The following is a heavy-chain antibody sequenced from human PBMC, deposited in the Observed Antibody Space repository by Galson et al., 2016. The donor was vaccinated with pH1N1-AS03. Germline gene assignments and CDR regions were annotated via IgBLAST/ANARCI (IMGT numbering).Heavy chain of an antibody. D-gene: IGHD3-16*01. Sequence: SVKVSCKASGYTFTDYPMNWVRQAPGQGLEWMGWIHTTTGNPTYAQAFTGRFVFSFETSVSTAYLQITVLKAEDTAVYYCTRFANVSPYYFDQWGQGILLTVSS. CDR1: GYTFTDYP. V-gene: IGHV7-4-1*02. J-gene: IGHJ4*02. CDR2: IHTTTGNP. CDR3: TRFANVSPYYFDQ.